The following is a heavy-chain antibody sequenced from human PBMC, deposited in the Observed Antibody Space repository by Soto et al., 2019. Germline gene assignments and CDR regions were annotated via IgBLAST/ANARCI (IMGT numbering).Heavy chain of an antibody. CDR3: ARSRRGAYSSGWYSPSGYYNYGIDV. Sequence: PGESLKISSKGSGYSFTSYWISWVRQMPGKGLEWMGRIVPIDSDTKYSPSLQGQVSISADTSISTAYLQWTSLKASDTAMYYCARSRRGAYSSGWYSPSGYYNYGIDVWGQGTKVTVSS. CDR2: IVPIDSDT. V-gene: IGHV5-10-1*04. D-gene: IGHD6-19*01. J-gene: IGHJ6*02. CDR1: GYSFTSYW.